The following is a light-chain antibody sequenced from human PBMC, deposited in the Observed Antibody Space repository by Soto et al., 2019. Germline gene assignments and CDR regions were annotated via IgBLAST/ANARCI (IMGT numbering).Light chain of an antibody. V-gene: IGLV1-40*01. CDR3: QSYDSGHVV. CDR2: ANN. J-gene: IGLJ2*01. CDR1: SSNSGAGYD. Sequence: QSVLTQPPSVSGAPGQSVTISCTGSSSNSGAGYDVHWYQQLPGTAPKFLIYANNNRPSGVPDRFSGSKSGTSASLAISGLQAEDEADYYCQSYDSGHVVFGGGTQLTVL.